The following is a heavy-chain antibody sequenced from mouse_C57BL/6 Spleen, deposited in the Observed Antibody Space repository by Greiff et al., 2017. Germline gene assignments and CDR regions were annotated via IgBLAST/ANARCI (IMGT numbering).Heavy chain of an antibody. J-gene: IGHJ2*01. CDR2: IHPSGGGT. CDR1: GYTFTSYW. D-gene: IGHD2-4*01. CDR3: GREDENDDYEGLDY. Sequence: QVQLQQPGAELVKPGASVKLSCKASGYTFTSYWMHWVKQRPGQGLEWIGMIHPSGGGTNYNHKFKSKATLTVDKSSSTAYMQLSSLTSEDSAVYYCGREDENDDYEGLDYWGQGTTLTVSS. V-gene: IGHV1-64*01.